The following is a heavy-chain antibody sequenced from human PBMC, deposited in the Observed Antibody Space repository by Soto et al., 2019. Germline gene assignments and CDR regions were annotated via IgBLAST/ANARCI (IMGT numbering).Heavy chain of an antibody. V-gene: IGHV3-30*18. Sequence: GGSLILSCEASGFTFSTYSMHWVRQAPGKGLEWVAVISYDGTNKYYVDSVKGRFTISRDNSKNTLYLQMNSLMSEDTAVYYCAKPPYSSGGLPIDSWGQGTLVTVSS. J-gene: IGHJ4*02. CDR1: GFTFSTYS. D-gene: IGHD6-19*01. CDR3: AKPPYSSGGLPIDS. CDR2: ISYDGTNK.